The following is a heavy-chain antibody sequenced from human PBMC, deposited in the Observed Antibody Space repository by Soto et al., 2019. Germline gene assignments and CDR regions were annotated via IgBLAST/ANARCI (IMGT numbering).Heavy chain of an antibody. V-gene: IGHV2-5*01. CDR3: ARGIATRPVFAFDV. J-gene: IGHJ3*01. Sequence: TLMESGPPLVKPTQTLTLTCYFSGFSLTTSGVGVGWVRQPPGKALEWLAHIYWSGDEHYRPSLKTRLSITKDASKNQVVLTMTNMDPVDTATYYCARGIATRPVFAFDVWGQGTMVTVSS. CDR2: IYWSGDE. CDR1: GFSLTTSGVG. D-gene: IGHD6-6*01.